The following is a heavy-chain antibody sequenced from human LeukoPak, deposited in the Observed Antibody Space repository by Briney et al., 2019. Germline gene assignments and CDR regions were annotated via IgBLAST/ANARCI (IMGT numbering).Heavy chain of an antibody. D-gene: IGHD3-3*02. V-gene: IGHV4-39*07. Sequence: SETLSLTCTVSGGSISSSSYYWGWIRQPPGKGLEWIGSIYYSGSTYYNPSLKSRGTISVDTSKNQFSLKLSSVTAADTAVYYCAKIRPPAYDIWGQGTMVTVSS. CDR1: GGSISSSSYY. CDR2: IYYSGST. CDR3: AKIRPPAYDI. J-gene: IGHJ3*02.